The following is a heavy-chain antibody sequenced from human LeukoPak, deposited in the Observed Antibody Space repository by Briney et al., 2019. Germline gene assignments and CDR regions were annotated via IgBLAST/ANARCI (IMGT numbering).Heavy chain of an antibody. J-gene: IGHJ4*02. CDR3: AKGYCSAGTCPPFDS. CDR1: GFTFSSYA. D-gene: IGHD2-15*01. V-gene: IGHV3-23*01. Sequence: PGGSLRLSCAASGFTFSSYAMHWVRQAPGKGLEYVSAISGSAGTTYYADSVKGRFTISRDSSSNTLYLQMNSLRAEDTATYYCAKGYCSAGTCPPFDSWGQGTLVTVSS. CDR2: ISGSAGTT.